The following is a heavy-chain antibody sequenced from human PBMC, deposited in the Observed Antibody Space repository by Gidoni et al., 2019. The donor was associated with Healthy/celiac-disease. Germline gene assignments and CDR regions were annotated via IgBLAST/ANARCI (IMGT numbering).Heavy chain of an antibody. CDR3: ASALFYSFGQNDAFDI. CDR1: GGSISSSSYY. J-gene: IGHJ3*02. Sequence: QLQLQESGPGLVKPSETLSLTCTVSGGSISSSSYYWGWIRQPPGKGLEWIGSIYYSGSTYYNPSLKSRVTISVDTSKNQFSLKLSSVTAADTAVYYCASALFYSFGQNDAFDIWGQGTMVTVSS. V-gene: IGHV4-39*01. D-gene: IGHD3-10*01. CDR2: IYYSGST.